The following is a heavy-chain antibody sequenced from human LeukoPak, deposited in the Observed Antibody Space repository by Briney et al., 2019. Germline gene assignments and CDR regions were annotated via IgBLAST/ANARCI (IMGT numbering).Heavy chain of an antibody. D-gene: IGHD3-22*01. V-gene: IGHV1-3*03. Sequence: ASVKVSCKASGYTFTSYAMHWVRQAPGQRLEWMGWINAGNGNTKYSQEFQGRVTITRDTSASTAYMELSSLRSEDMAVYYCARSDYYDSSGYYYEYWFDPWGQGTLVTVSS. CDR1: GYTFTSYA. J-gene: IGHJ5*02. CDR3: ARSDYYDSSGYYYEYWFDP. CDR2: INAGNGNT.